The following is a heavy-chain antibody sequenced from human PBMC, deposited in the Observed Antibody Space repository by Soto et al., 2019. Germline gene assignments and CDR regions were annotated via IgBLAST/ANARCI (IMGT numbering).Heavy chain of an antibody. Sequence: SETLSLTCTVSGGSISSYYWSWIRQPPGKGQEWIGYIYYSGSTNYNPFLKSRVTISVDTSKNQFSLKLSSVTAADTAVYYCARIPPYCSSTSCYYYYYMDVWGKGTTVIVSS. V-gene: IGHV4-59*08. J-gene: IGHJ6*03. CDR2: IYYSGST. D-gene: IGHD2-2*01. CDR3: ARIPPYCSSTSCYYYYYMDV. CDR1: GGSISSYY.